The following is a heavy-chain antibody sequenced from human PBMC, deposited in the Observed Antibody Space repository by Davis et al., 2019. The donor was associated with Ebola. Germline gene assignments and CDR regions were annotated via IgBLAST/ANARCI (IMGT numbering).Heavy chain of an antibody. V-gene: IGHV1-46*01. CDR3: SRSGSWIAARSPFDY. J-gene: IGHJ4*02. CDR1: GYTFTSYY. D-gene: IGHD6-6*01. Sequence: AASVKVSCKASGYTFTSYYMHWVRQAPGQGLEWMGIINPSGGSTSYAQKFQGRVTMTRDTSTSTVYMELSSLRSADTAVYYCSRSGSWIAARSPFDYLGQGTLVTGSS. CDR2: INPSGGST.